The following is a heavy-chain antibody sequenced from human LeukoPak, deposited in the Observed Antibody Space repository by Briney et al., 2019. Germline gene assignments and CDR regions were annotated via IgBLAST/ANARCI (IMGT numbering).Heavy chain of an antibody. CDR1: GYNFTNYY. CDR3: ARSRYGYPTDY. D-gene: IGHD5-24*01. V-gene: IGHV1-46*01. J-gene: IGHJ4*02. Sequence: ASVKVSCKASGYNFTNYYVHWVRQAPGQGLEWMGIINPSGGSTSYAQKFQGRVTMTRDTSTSTVYMELSSLRSEDTAVYYCARSRYGYPTDYWGQGTLVTVSS. CDR2: INPSGGST.